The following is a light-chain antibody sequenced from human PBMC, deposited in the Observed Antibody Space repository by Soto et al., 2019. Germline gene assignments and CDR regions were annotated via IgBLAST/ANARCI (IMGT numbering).Light chain of an antibody. CDR1: SSDVGGYNY. CDR2: DVS. Sequence: QSALTQPASVSGSPGQSITISCTGTSSDVGGYNYVSGYQQHPGKAPKLMIYDVSNRPSGVSNRFSGSKSGNTASLAISGLQAEDEADHYCSSYTSSSTPGFGTGTQLTVL. CDR3: SSYTSSSTPG. J-gene: IGLJ1*01. V-gene: IGLV2-14*01.